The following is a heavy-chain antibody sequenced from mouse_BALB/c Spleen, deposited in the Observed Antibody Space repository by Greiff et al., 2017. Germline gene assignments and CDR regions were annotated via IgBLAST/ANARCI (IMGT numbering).Heavy chain of an antibody. CDR3: ARPVVDYYAMDY. CDR2: ISSGSSTI. V-gene: IGHV5-17*02. D-gene: IGHD1-1*01. J-gene: IGHJ4*01. Sequence: EVQVVESGGGLVQPGGSRKLSCAASGFTFSSFGMHWVRQAPEKGLEWVAYISSGSSTIYYADTVKGRFTISRDNPKNTLFLQMTSLRSEDTAMYYCARPVVDYYAMDYWGQGTSVTVSS. CDR1: GFTFSSFG.